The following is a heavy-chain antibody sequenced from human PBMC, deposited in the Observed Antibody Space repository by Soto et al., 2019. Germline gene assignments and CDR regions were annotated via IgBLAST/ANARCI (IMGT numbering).Heavy chain of an antibody. CDR1: GFTFSSYA. CDR3: ATGVGPYYYSAMDV. J-gene: IGHJ6*02. V-gene: IGHV3-23*01. CDR2: ISGSGGST. Sequence: PGGSLRLSCAASGFTFSSYAMSWVRQAPGKGLEWVSAISGSGGSTYYADSVKGRFTISRDSSKNTLNLQMNSLRAEDTAVYYCATGVGPYYYSAMDVWGQGTTVPVSS.